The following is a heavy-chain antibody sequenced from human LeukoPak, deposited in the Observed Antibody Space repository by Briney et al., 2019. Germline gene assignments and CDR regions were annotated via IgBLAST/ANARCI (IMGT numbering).Heavy chain of an antibody. CDR2: IYYSGST. V-gene: IGHV4-39*07. J-gene: IGHJ4*02. Sequence: SETLSLTCTVSGGSISSSSYYWGWIRQPPGKGLEWVGSIYYSGSTYYNPSLKSRVTISVDTSKNQFSLKLSSVTAADTAVYYCARDGIIPRNFWSGHYSYWGQGTLVTVSS. D-gene: IGHD3-3*01. CDR1: GGSISSSSYY. CDR3: ARDGIIPRNFWSGHYSY.